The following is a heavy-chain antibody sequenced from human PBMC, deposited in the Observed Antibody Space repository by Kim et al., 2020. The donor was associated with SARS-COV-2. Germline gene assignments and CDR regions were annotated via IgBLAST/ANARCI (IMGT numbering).Heavy chain of an antibody. Sequence: GGSLRLSCTASGFTFGDYAMSWFRQAPGKGLEWVGFIRSKAYGGTTEYAASVKGRFTISRDDSKSIAYLQMNSLKTEDTAVYYCTRDGVEMATISFDYWGQGTLVTVSS. CDR1: GFTFGDYA. CDR3: TRDGVEMATISFDY. V-gene: IGHV3-49*03. J-gene: IGHJ4*02. CDR2: IRSKAYGGTT. D-gene: IGHD5-12*01.